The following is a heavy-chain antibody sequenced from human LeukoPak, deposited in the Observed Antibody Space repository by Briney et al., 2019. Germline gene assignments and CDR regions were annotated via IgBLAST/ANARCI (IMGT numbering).Heavy chain of an antibody. J-gene: IGHJ4*02. V-gene: IGHV3-30*02. D-gene: IGHD6-13*01. CDR3: AKEGNWYSLDS. Sequence: GGSLRLSCTASGFIFSDSGMHWVRQSPGKGLEWVTFIRYDGTNKDYADSVKGRFSISRDNSKNTVYLQMGSLSAEDTAVYYCAKEGNWYSLDSWGQGTLVTVSS. CDR2: IRYDGTNK. CDR1: GFIFSDSG.